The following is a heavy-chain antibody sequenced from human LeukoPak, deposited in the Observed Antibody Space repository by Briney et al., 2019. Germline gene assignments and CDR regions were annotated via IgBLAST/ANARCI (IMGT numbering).Heavy chain of an antibody. J-gene: IGHJ4*02. CDR2: ISGSGGST. CDR1: GFTFSSYA. V-gene: IGHV3-23*01. CDR3: AKTKNPNFWNCHYFFDY. D-gene: IGHD3-3*01. Sequence: GGSLRLSCAASGFTFSSYAMSWVRQAPGKGLEWVSGISGSGGSTYYADSVKGRFTISRDNSKNTLYVQMNSLRAEDTAVYYCAKTKNPNFWNCHYFFDYWGQGTLVTVSS.